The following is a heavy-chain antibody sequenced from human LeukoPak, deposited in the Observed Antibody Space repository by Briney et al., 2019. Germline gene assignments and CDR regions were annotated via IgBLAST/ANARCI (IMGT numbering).Heavy chain of an antibody. CDR1: GGAIISSSYY. CDR3: ARRNGHSWDVGNWFDP. D-gene: IGHD6-13*01. CDR2: IYYSGMT. V-gene: IGHV4-39*01. J-gene: IGHJ5*02. Sequence: PSETLSLTCSLSGGAIISSSYYWAWIRQPPGMGLEWIGSIYYSGMTYYNSSLKTRATVSVATSRIQFFLHLISVPAADTAVYYCARRNGHSWDVGNWFDPWGQGTLVTVSS.